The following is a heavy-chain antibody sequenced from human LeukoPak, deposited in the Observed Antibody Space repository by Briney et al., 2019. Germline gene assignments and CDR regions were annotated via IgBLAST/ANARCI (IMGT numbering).Heavy chain of an antibody. CDR2: ISSSSHYI. J-gene: IGHJ4*02. CDR3: ARDSSSTQQLWFVY. V-gene: IGHV3-21*01. Sequence: KTGGSLRLSCTASEFTLSSYSMNWVRQAPGKGLEWVSYISSSSHYIYYADSVKGRFTISRDNAKNSLYLQMNSLRAEDTAVYYCARDSSSTQQLWFVYWGQGTLVTVSS. D-gene: IGHD5-18*01. CDR1: EFTLSSYS.